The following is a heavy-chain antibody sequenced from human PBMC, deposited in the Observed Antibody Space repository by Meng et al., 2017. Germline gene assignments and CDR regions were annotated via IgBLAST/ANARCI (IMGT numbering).Heavy chain of an antibody. CDR1: GFTFSSYA. D-gene: IGHD3-10*01. CDR2: ISYDGSNK. V-gene: IGHV3-30*01. J-gene: IGHJ4*02. Sequence: QVQLAESGGVVVQPGRSLRLSCAASGFTFSSYAMHWVRQAPGKGLEWVAVISYDGSNKYYADSVKGRFTISRDNSKNTLYLQMNSLRAEDTAVYYCAREGVEVRGVSLDYWGQGTLVTVSS. CDR3: AREGVEVRGVSLDY.